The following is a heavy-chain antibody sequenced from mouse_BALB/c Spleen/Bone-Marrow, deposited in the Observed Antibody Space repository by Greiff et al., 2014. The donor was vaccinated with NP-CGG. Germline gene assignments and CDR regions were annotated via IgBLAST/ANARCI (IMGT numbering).Heavy chain of an antibody. Sequence: EVKLVESGGGLVQPGGSLKLSCATSGFTFSDHYMYWVRQTPEKRLEWVAYISNGGGSTYYPDTVKGRFTISRDNAKNTLYLQMSRLKSEDTAMYYCARQGIYYGYDPFAYWGQGTLVTVS. CDR1: GFTFSDHY. D-gene: IGHD2-2*01. CDR3: ARQGIYYGYDPFAY. J-gene: IGHJ3*01. V-gene: IGHV5-12*02. CDR2: ISNGGGST.